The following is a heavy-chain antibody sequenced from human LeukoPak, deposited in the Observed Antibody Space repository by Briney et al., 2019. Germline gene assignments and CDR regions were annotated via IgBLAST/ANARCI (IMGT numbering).Heavy chain of an antibody. CDR1: GFTFSSYG. Sequence: PGGSLRLSCAASGFTFSSYGMHWVRQAPGKGLEWVAVISDDGTTRYYADSVKGGFTISRDNFKNTLYLEMNSLRAEDTAVYYCAKEGAAGCKMQFCFDYWGQGTMVTVSS. CDR2: ISDDGTTR. CDR3: AKEGAAGCKMQFCFDY. V-gene: IGHV3-30*18. D-gene: IGHD6-13*01. J-gene: IGHJ4*02.